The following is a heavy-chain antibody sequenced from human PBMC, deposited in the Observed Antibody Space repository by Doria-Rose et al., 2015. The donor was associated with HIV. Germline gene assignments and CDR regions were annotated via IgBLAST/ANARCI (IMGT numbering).Heavy chain of an antibody. D-gene: IGHD6-13*01. V-gene: IGHV2-26*01. J-gene: IGHJ4*02. CDR3: ARIKSSRWYHKYYFDF. CDR1: GVSLSSPGMG. Sequence: QVQLVQSGPVLVKPTETLTLTCTVSGVSLSSPGMGVSWIRQPPGKALEWLANIFSHDERSYKTSLKSRLTISMGTSKSQVFLTMTDMDPVDTATYYCARIKSSRWYHKYYFDFWGQGALVIVSA. CDR2: IFSHDER.